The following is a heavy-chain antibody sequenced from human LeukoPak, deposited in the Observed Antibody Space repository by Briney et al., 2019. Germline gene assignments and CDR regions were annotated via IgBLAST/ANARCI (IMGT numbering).Heavy chain of an antibody. V-gene: IGHV1-18*01. CDR1: GYTFTSYG. CDR2: ISAYNGNT. Sequence: ASVKVSCKASGYTFTSYGISWVQQAPGQGLEWMGWISAYNGNTNYAQKLQGRVTMTTGTSTSTAYMELRSLRSDDTAVYYCARGSRSGWYFWFDPWGQGTLVTVSS. CDR3: ARGSRSGWYFWFDP. D-gene: IGHD6-19*01. J-gene: IGHJ5*02.